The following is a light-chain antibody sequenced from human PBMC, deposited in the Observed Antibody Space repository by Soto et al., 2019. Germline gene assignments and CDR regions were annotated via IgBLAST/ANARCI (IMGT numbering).Light chain of an antibody. CDR3: QQRSNWVT. CDR1: QTVTKY. CDR2: DAS. V-gene: IGKV3-11*01. Sequence: EILLTQSPDTLSLSPGERATLSCGASQTVTKYLAWYQQKPGQAPRLLIYDASNRATGVPARFIGSGSGTNFTLTISRLEPEDFAVYYCQQRSNWVTFGGGTKVDI. J-gene: IGKJ4*01.